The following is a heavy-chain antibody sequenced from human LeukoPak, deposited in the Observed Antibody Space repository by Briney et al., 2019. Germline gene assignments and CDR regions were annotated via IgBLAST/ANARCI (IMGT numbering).Heavy chain of an antibody. CDR1: GFTFSSYG. D-gene: IGHD3-10*01. Sequence: QPGGSLRLSCVASGFTFSSYGMSWVRQAPGKGLEWVSASGSGGSTYYADSVKGRFTISRDNSKNTLYLQMNSLRAEDTAVYYCARVVPPTDYGSGSYFWDPYYFDYWGQGTLVTVSS. CDR3: ARVVPPTDYGSGSYFWDPYYFDY. CDR2: SGSGGST. J-gene: IGHJ4*02. V-gene: IGHV3-23*01.